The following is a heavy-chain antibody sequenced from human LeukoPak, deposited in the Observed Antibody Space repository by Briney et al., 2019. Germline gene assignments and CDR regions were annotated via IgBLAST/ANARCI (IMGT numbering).Heavy chain of an antibody. Sequence: PSETLSLTCAVSGGSISSSNWWSWVRQPPGKGLEGIGEIYHSGSTNYNPSLKSRVTISVDKSKNQFSLKLSSVTAADTAVYYCARDLYSSSGYYFDYWGQGTLVTVSS. CDR1: GGSISSSNW. J-gene: IGHJ4*02. D-gene: IGHD6-13*01. CDR3: ARDLYSSSGYYFDY. CDR2: IYHSGST. V-gene: IGHV4-4*02.